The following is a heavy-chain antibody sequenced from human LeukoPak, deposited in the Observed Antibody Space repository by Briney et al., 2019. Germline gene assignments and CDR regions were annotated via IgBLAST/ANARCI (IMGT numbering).Heavy chain of an antibody. CDR1: GDSISSRNW. V-gene: IGHV4-4*02. CDR2: ISHGGST. Sequence: SETLSLTCAVSGDSISSRNWWNWVRQPPGKGLDWIGEISHGGSTKYNPSLKNRVTISKDNSKNEFSLKLNSVTAADTAVYYCARSAGWWSLDYWGQGALVTVSA. D-gene: IGHD2-8*02. CDR3: ARSAGWWSLDY. J-gene: IGHJ4*02.